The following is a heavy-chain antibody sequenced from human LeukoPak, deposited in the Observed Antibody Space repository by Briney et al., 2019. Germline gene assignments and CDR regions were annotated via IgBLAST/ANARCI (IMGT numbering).Heavy chain of an antibody. J-gene: IGHJ4*02. Sequence: GASVKVSCKASGGTFSSYAISWVRQAPGQGLEWMGGIIPIFGTANYAQKFQGRVTITADESTSTAYMELSSLRSEDTAVYYCATHYYDSSGSPNDYWGQGTLVTVSS. CDR3: ATHYYDSSGSPNDY. V-gene: IGHV1-69*13. CDR1: GGTFSSYA. D-gene: IGHD3-22*01. CDR2: IIPIFGTA.